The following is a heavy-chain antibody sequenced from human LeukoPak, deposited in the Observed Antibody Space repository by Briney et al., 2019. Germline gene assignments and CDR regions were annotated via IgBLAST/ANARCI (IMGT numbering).Heavy chain of an antibody. CDR3: ARDWELDY. CDR2: IKQDGSEK. Sequence: PGGSLRPPCAASGFTFNSYCVGWVRQAPGKGLEWVANIKQDGSEKYYVDSVKGRFTISRDNAKNSLYLQMNSLRAEDTAVYYCARDWELDYWGQGTLVTVSS. D-gene: IGHD1-26*01. J-gene: IGHJ4*02. CDR1: GFTFNSYC. V-gene: IGHV3-7*01.